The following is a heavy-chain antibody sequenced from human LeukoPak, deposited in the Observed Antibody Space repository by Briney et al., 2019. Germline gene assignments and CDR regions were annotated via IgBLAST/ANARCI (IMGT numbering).Heavy chain of an antibody. CDR2: IIPIFGTA. V-gene: IGHV1-69*01. J-gene: IGHJ4*02. CDR3: AREVLDVVEPATNTVDY. Sequence: ASVKVSCKASGGTFSSYAISWVRQAPGQGLEWTGGIIPIFGTANYAQKFQGRVTITADESTSTAYMELSSLRSEDTAVYYCAREVLDVVEPATNTVDYWGQGTRVTVSS. D-gene: IGHD2-2*01. CDR1: GGTFSSYA.